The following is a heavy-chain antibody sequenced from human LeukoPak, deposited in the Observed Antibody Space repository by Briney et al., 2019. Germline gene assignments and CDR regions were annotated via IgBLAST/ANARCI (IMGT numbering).Heavy chain of an antibody. CDR3: GTGYSSSWYWVY. V-gene: IGHV3-23*01. D-gene: IGHD6-13*01. J-gene: IGHJ4*02. CDR2: ISGSGGST. Sequence: GGSLRLSCAAAGFTFSSYAMSWVRQAPGKGLEWVSAISGSGGSTYYADSVKGRFTISRDNSKNTLYLQMNSLRAEDTAVYYCGTGYSSSWYWVYWGQGTLVTVSS. CDR1: GFTFSSYA.